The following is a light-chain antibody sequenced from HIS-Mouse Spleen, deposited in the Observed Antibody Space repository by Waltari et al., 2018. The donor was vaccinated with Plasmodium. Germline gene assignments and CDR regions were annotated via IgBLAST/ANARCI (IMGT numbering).Light chain of an antibody. CDR3: QQYGSSSWT. CDR1: QSVSSSY. V-gene: IGKV3-20*01. CDR2: GAS. Sequence: EIVLTQSPGTLSFSPGDRATLSCRASQSVSSSYLAWYQQKPGQAPRLLIYGASSRATGIPDRFSGSGSGTDFTLTISRLEPEDFAVYYCQQYGSSSWTFGQGTKVEIK. J-gene: IGKJ1*01.